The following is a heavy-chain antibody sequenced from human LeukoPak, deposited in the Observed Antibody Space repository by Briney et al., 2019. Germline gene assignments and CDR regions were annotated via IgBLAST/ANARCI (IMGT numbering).Heavy chain of an antibody. CDR1: GYTLTELS. CDR3: ATEGYCSGGSCSLGWFDP. Sequence: ASVKVSCKVSGYTLTELSMHWVRQAPGKGLEWMGGFDPEDGETIYAQKFQGRVTMTEDTSTDTAYMELSSLRSEDTAVYYRATEGYCSGGSCSLGWFDPWGQGTLVTVSS. CDR2: FDPEDGET. J-gene: IGHJ5*02. D-gene: IGHD2-15*01. V-gene: IGHV1-24*01.